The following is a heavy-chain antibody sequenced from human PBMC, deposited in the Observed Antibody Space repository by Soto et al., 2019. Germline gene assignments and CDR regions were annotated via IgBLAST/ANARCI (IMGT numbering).Heavy chain of an antibody. J-gene: IGHJ6*04. CDR3: TRSFTYYFWDV. Sequence: GGSLRLSCTASGFTFGDYAMSWFRQAPGKGLEWVGFIRSKGYGGTTEYAASVEGRFTISRDDSKTIAYLQMNSIKTEDTAVYYCTRSFTYYFWDVWRKGTTVTVSS. D-gene: IGHD3-3*01. CDR2: IRSKGYGGTT. V-gene: IGHV3-49*03. CDR1: GFTFGDYA.